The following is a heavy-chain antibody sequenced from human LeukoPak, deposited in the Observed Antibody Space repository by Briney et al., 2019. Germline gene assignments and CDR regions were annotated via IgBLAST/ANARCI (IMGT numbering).Heavy chain of an antibody. CDR1: GGSISSSSYY. CDR2: IYYSGST. CDR3: ARLRTSLHYFDY. V-gene: IGHV4-39*01. J-gene: IGHJ4*02. Sequence: SETLSLTCTVSGGSISSSSYYWGWIRQPPGKGLEWIGSIYYSGSTYYNPSLKSRVTISVDTSKNQFSLKLSSVTAADTAVYYCARLRTSLHYFDYWGQGTLVTVSS.